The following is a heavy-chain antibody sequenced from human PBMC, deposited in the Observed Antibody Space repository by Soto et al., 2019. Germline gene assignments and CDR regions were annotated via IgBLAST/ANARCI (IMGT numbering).Heavy chain of an antibody. CDR2: ISGSGGST. J-gene: IGHJ3*02. V-gene: IGHV3-23*01. Sequence: GESLKISCAASGFTFSSYAMSWVRQAPGKGLEWVSAISGSGGSTYYADSVKGRFTISRDNSKNTLYLQMNSLRAEDTAVYYCAKEGGINRGIAVAGDAFDIWGQGTMVTVSS. CDR3: AKEGGINRGIAVAGDAFDI. D-gene: IGHD6-19*01. CDR1: GFTFSSYA.